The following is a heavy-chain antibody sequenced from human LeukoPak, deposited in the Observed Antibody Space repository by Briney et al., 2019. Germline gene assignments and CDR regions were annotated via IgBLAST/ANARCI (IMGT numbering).Heavy chain of an antibody. J-gene: IGHJ4*02. CDR1: GYTFTGYY. D-gene: IGHD6-13*01. Sequence: GASVKVSCKASGYTFTGYYMHWVRQAPGQGLEWMGWINPNSGGTNYAQKFQGRVTMTRDTSISTAYMELSRLRSDDTAVYYCARLPIAAAGTLDEWGQGTLVTVSS. CDR3: ARLPIAAAGTLDE. CDR2: INPNSGGT. V-gene: IGHV1-2*02.